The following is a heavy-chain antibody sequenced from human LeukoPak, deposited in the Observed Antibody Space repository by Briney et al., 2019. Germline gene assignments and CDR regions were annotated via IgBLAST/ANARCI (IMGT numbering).Heavy chain of an antibody. CDR2: INWNGGST. V-gene: IGHV3-20*04. CDR3: AKNMRGSSWYED. Sequence: PGGSLRLSCAASGFTFDDYGMSWVRQAPGKGLEWVSGINWNGGSTGYADSVKGRFTISRDNSKNTLYLQLNSLRAEDTAVYFCAKNMRGSSWYEDWGQGALVIVSS. D-gene: IGHD6-13*01. CDR1: GFTFDDYG. J-gene: IGHJ4*02.